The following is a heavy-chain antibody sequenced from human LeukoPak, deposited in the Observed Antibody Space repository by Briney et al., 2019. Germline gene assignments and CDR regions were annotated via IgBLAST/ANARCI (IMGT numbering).Heavy chain of an antibody. J-gene: IGHJ4*02. CDR1: GFTFSSYS. D-gene: IGHD3-22*01. CDR2: IDSSSSTI. Sequence: GGSLRLSCAASGFTFSSYSMNWVRQAPGKGLEWVSYIDSSSSTIYYADSVKGRFTISRDNAKNSLYLQMNSLRAEDTAVYYCARDPPRGDYYDSSGYYGYWGQGTLVTVSS. V-gene: IGHV3-48*01. CDR3: ARDPPRGDYYDSSGYYGY.